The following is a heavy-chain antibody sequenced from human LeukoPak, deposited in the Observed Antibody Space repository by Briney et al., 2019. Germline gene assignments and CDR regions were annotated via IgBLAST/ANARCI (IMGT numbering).Heavy chain of an antibody. CDR2: ISAYNGNT. D-gene: IGHD4-17*01. J-gene: IGHJ4*02. CDR1: GYTFTSYG. Sequence: ASVKVSCKASGYTFTSYGISWERQAPGQGLEWVGWISAYNGNTNYTQKLQGRVTMTTDTSTSIAYMELRSLRSDDTAVYFCARLKSYGLSGYWGEGALVTVSS. CDR3: ARLKSYGLSGY. V-gene: IGHV1-18*01.